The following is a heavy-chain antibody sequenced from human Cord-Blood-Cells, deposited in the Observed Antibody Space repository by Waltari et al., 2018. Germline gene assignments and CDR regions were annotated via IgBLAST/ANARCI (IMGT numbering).Heavy chain of an antibody. CDR3: AKDIGGDIVLMVYAY. CDR1: GFTSDDYA. V-gene: IGHV3-9*02. J-gene: IGHJ4*02. CDR2: VSWNSGSI. Sequence: EVQLVESGGGLVQPGRSLRLSCADSGFTSDDYAMHWFRQAPGKGLEWVSGVSWNSGSIGYAVSVKGRFTISRDNAKNSLYLQMNSLRAEDTALYYCAKDIGGDIVLMVYAYWGQGTLVTVSS. D-gene: IGHD2-8*01.